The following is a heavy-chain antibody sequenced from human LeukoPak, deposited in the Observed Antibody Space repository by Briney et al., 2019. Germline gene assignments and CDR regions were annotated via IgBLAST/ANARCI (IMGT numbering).Heavy chain of an antibody. CDR1: GFTFSSYG. Sequence: PGGSLRLSCAASGFTFSSYGIHWVRQAPGKGLEWVAFIRHDGSNKYFLDSVRGRFTISRDNSKNTLFLQMNSLRVDDTAVYYCARDHHGTGGYFEYWGQGILVTVSS. CDR3: ARDHHGTGGYFEY. D-gene: IGHD3-10*01. V-gene: IGHV3-30*02. J-gene: IGHJ4*02. CDR2: IRHDGSNK.